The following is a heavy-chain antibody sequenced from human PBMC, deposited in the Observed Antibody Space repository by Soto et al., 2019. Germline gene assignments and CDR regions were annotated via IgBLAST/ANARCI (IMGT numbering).Heavy chain of an antibody. Sequence: EVQLLESGGGLVQPGGSLRLSCAASGFTFSSYGMTWVRQAPGKGLEWVSAISDSAGSTYYADSVRGRFTVFRDNSKNTLYLEMNSLRVEDTAVYYCAQYCSGVSCRPWGQGTLVTVSS. CDR1: GFTFSSYG. V-gene: IGHV3-23*01. CDR3: AQYCSGVSCRP. D-gene: IGHD2-15*01. CDR2: ISDSAGST. J-gene: IGHJ5*02.